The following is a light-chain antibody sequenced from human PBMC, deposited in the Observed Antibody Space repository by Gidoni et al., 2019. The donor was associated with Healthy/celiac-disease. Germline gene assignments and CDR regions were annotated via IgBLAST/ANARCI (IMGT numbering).Light chain of an antibody. CDR2: AAS. V-gene: IGKV1-39*01. J-gene: IGKJ2*01. Sequence: DIQMTQSPSSLSASVGDRVTITYRASQSISSYLNWYQQKPGKAPKLLIYAASSLQSGVPSRFSGSGSGTDFTLTISSLQPEDFATYYCQQSYSTLMYTFGQXTKLEIK. CDR1: QSISSY. CDR3: QQSYSTLMYT.